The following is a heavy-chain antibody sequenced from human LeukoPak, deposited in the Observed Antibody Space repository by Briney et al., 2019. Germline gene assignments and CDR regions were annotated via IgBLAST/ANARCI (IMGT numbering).Heavy chain of an antibody. J-gene: IGHJ6*02. CDR1: GYSFTSYW. V-gene: IGHV5-51*01. D-gene: IGHD1-7*01. CDR2: IYPGDSDT. CDR3: ARHSGTNLDYYYYYYDMDG. Sequence: GESLKISCKGSGYSFTSYWIGWVRQMPGKGLEWMGIIYPGDSDTRYSPSFQGQVTISADKSISTAYLQWSSLKASDTAMYYCARHSGTNLDYYYYYYDMDGWGQGTTVTVSS.